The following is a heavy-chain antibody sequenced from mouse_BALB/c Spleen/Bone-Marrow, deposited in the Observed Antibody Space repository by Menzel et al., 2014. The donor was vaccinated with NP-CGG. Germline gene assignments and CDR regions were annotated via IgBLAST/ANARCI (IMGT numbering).Heavy chain of an antibody. CDR2: ISTYSGNT. CDR1: GYTFTDYA. J-gene: IGHJ3*01. V-gene: IGHV1-67*01. Sequence: VQLRQSGPELVRPGVSVKISCKGSGYTFTDYAMHWVKQSHAKSLEWIGVISTYSGNTNYNQKFKGKATMTVDKSSSTAYMELARLTSEDSAIYYCARGYYGSSYLFAYWGQGTLVTVSA. CDR3: ARGYYGSSYLFAY. D-gene: IGHD1-1*01.